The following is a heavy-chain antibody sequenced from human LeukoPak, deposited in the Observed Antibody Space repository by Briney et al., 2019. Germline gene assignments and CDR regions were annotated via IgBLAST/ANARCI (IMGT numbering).Heavy chain of an antibody. D-gene: IGHD2-15*01. CDR1: GFTFSSYW. Sequence: GGSLRLSCAASGFTFSSYWMNWARQAPGKGLEWVASINHNGNVNYYVDSVKGRFTISRDNAKNSLYLQMNNLRAEDTAVYYCAAYCVGGSCYRYSYDPWGQGTLVTVSS. CDR3: AAYCVGGSCYRYSYDP. CDR2: INHNGNVN. J-gene: IGHJ5*02. V-gene: IGHV3-7*01.